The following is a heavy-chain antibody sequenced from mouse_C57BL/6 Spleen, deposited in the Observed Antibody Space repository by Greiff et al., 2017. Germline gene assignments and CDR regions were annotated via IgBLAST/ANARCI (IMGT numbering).Heavy chain of an antibody. CDR3: ARRGTYYGNYEGFAY. Sequence: QVQLQQPGAELVRPGSSVKLSCKASAYPFTTSWWDGVKRSPGQGLEWIGNFYPSDSETHSNQKFKDKATLTVDKSSSTAYMQLSSLTSEDSAVYYCARRGTYYGNYEGFAYWGQGTLVTVSA. J-gene: IGHJ3*01. V-gene: IGHV1-61*01. D-gene: IGHD2-10*01. CDR2: FYPSDSET. CDR1: AYPFTTSW.